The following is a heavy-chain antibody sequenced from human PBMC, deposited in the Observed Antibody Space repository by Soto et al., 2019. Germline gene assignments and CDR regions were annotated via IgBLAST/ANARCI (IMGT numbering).Heavy chain of an antibody. J-gene: IGHJ5*02. CDR2: ISGTGGST. V-gene: IGHV3-23*01. CDR3: ARPGIAVAGTSSLNWFDP. CDR1: GFTFSNYA. D-gene: IGHD6-19*01. Sequence: GGSLRLSCAASGFTFSNYALSWVRQAPGKGLEWVSAISGTGGSTYYADSVKGRFTISRDNSKNTLYLQMNSLRAEDTAVYYCARPGIAVAGTSSLNWFDPWGQGTLVTVSS.